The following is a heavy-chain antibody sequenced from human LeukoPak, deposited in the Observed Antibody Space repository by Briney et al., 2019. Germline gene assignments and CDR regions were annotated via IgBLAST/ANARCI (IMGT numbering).Heavy chain of an antibody. CDR3: AKKYSTGLDP. V-gene: IGHV3-21*04. Sequence: GGSLRLSCAASGFTFSSYSMTWVRQAPGKGLEWVSSISSSSSYIYYADSVKGRFTISRDNSKNTLYLQMNSLRAEDTAVYYCAKKYSTGLDPWGQGTLVTVSS. J-gene: IGHJ5*02. D-gene: IGHD1-26*01. CDR2: ISSSSSYI. CDR1: GFTFSSYS.